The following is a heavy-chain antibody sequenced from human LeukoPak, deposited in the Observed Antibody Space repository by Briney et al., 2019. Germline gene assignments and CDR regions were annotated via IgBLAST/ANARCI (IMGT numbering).Heavy chain of an antibody. V-gene: IGHV3-64*01. CDR1: GFNLRSFA. J-gene: IGHJ3*01. CDR3: ARGDTRLGGACDV. D-gene: IGHD3-16*01. CDR2: TSGDGGTT. Sequence: GGSLRLSCAASGFNLRSFAIHWVRQAPGKGLEYVSATSGDGGTTFCASSLQGRCTISRDNSNQMVYLQLGGLKIEDMGLYYCARGDTRLGGACDVWGQGTMVTVSP.